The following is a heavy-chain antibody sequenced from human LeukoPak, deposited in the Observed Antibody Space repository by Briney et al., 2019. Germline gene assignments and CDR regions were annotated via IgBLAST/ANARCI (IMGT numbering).Heavy chain of an antibody. CDR1: GFTVSSNY. Sequence: GGSLRLSCAASGFTVSSNYMSWVRQAPGKGLEWVSVIYSGGSTYYADSVKGRFTISRDNSKNTLYLQMNSLRAEDTAVYYCARDGDRVAPDYWGQGTLVTVSS. CDR3: ARDGDRVAPDY. CDR2: IYSGGST. D-gene: IGHD5-12*01. J-gene: IGHJ4*02. V-gene: IGHV3-66*01.